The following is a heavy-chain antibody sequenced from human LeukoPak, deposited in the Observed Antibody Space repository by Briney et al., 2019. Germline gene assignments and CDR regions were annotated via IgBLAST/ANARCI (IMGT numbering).Heavy chain of an antibody. CDR3: ARPSITMIVVANQPFDY. CDR1: GYTFTGYY. D-gene: IGHD3-22*01. CDR2: INPNSGGT. Sequence: SVKVSCKASGYTFTGYYMHWVRQAPGQGLEWMGWINPNSGGTNYAQKFQGRVTMTRDTSISTAYMELSRLRSDDTAVYYCARPSITMIVVANQPFDYWGQGTLVTVSS. V-gene: IGHV1-2*02. J-gene: IGHJ4*02.